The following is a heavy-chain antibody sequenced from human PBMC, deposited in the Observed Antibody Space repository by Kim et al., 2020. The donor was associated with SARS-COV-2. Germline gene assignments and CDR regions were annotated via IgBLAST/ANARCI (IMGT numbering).Heavy chain of an antibody. CDR1: GFTFSSYA. CDR3: AMERFDP. Sequence: GGSLRLSCAASGFTFSSYAMHWVRQAPGKGLEWVAVISYDGSNKYYADSVKGRFTISRDNSKNTLYLQMNSLRAEDTAVYYCAMERFDPWGQVTMVTVSS. V-gene: IGHV3-30-3*01. CDR2: ISYDGSNK. J-gene: IGHJ5*02. D-gene: IGHD3-3*01.